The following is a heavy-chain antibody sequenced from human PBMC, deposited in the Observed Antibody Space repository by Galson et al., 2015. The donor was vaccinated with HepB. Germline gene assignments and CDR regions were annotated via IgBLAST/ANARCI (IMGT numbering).Heavy chain of an antibody. V-gene: IGHV1-2*02. CDR3: ARDHEADGQLLAS. Sequence: CKASGYTFTGYYLHWVRQAPGQGLEWMGWINPNSGGSNYAQKLQGRVTMTRDTSISTAYMELSRLTSDDTAVYYCARDHEADGQLLASWGQGTLVTVSS. D-gene: IGHD3-3*02. CDR2: INPNSGGS. J-gene: IGHJ5*02. CDR1: GYTFTGYY.